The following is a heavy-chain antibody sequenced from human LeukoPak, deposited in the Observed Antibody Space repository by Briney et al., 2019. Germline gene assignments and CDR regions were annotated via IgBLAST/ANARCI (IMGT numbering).Heavy chain of an antibody. J-gene: IGHJ6*03. CDR3: ARDAQGPYRDYYYYYMDV. Sequence: NPSETLSLTCTVSGGSISSYYWSWIRQPAGKGLEWIGRIYTSGSTDYNPSLKSRVTMSVDTSKNQFSLKLSSVTAADTAVYYCARDAQGPYRDYYYYYMDVWGKGTTVTVSS. CDR1: GGSISSYY. D-gene: IGHD4-11*01. CDR2: IYTSGST. V-gene: IGHV4-4*07.